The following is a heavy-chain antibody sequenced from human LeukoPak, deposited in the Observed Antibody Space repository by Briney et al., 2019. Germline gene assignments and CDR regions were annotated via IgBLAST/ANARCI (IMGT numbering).Heavy chain of an antibody. Sequence: PGGSLRLSCAASGFTVSSNYMSWVRQAPGKGLEWVSVIYSGGSTYYADSVKGRFTISRDNSKNTLYLQMNSLRAEDTAVYYCASLHSLAYCGGDCMDYWGQGTLVTVSS. CDR3: ASLHSLAYCGGDCMDY. CDR2: IYSGGST. D-gene: IGHD2-21*02. J-gene: IGHJ4*02. CDR1: GFTVSSNY. V-gene: IGHV3-53*01.